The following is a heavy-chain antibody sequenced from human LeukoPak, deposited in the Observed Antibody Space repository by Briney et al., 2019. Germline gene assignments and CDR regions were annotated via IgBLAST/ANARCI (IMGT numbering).Heavy chain of an antibody. V-gene: IGHV3-23*01. CDR2: ISGSGGST. CDR1: GFTFSSHA. CDR3: ACIAAAGTSYY. J-gene: IGHJ4*02. Sequence: GGSLRLSCAASGFTFSSHAMSWVRQAPGTGLEWVSAISGSGGSTYYADSVKGRFTISRDNSKNTLYLQMNSLRAEDTAVYYCACIAAAGTSYYWGQGTLVTVSS. D-gene: IGHD6-13*01.